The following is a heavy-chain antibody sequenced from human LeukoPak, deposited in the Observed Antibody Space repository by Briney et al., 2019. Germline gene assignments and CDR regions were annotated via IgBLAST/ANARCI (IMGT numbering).Heavy chain of an antibody. J-gene: IGHJ3*02. Sequence: GGSLRPSCAASGFTFSSYSMNWVRQAPGKGLEWVSSISSSSSYIYYADSVKGRFTISRDNAKNSLYLQMNSLRAEDTAVYYCARGQSAAGTRGAFDIWGQGTMVTVSS. CDR2: ISSSSSYI. CDR1: GFTFSSYS. V-gene: IGHV3-21*01. D-gene: IGHD6-13*01. CDR3: ARGQSAAGTRGAFDI.